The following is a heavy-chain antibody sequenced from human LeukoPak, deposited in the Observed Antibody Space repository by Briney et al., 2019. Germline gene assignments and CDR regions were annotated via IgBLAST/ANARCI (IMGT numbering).Heavy chain of an antibody. CDR2: ISYDGSNK. CDR3: ARDLTVAGNY. Sequence: GGSLRLSCAASGFTFSSYAMHWVRQAPGKGLEWVAVISYDGSNKYYADSVKGRFTISRDNSKNTLYPQMNSLRAEDTAVYYCARDLTVAGNYWGQGTLVTVSS. V-gene: IGHV3-30-3*01. J-gene: IGHJ4*02. CDR1: GFTFSSYA. D-gene: IGHD6-19*01.